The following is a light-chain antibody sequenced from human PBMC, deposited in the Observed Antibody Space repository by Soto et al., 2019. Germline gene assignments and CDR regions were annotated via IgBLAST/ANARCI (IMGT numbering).Light chain of an antibody. CDR2: DVT. J-gene: IGLJ1*01. CDR1: VGL. Sequence: QSVLTQPASVSGSPGQSITVSCTAAVGLVSWYQQHPGKAPKVMIYDVTKRPSGVPDRFSGSKSGNTASLTVSALQAEDEADYYCSSFTDGNNLVFGTGTKVTVL. V-gene: IGLV2-8*01. CDR3: SSFTDGNNLV.